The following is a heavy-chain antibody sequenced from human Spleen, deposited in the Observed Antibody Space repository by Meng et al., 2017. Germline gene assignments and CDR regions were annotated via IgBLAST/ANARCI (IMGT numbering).Heavy chain of an antibody. CDR1: GFTLARQR. CDR3: AGAATYYYDSSGYQVPLDYYGMDV. Sequence: GGSLRLSCAASGFTLARQRIHWVRQAPGKGLEWVAVMSFDGSYEIYADSVKGRFTISRDSSRNTMFLQMDRLRVEDTAFYYCAGAATYYYDSSGYQVPLDYYGMDVWGQGTTVTVSS. D-gene: IGHD3-22*01. CDR2: MSFDGSYE. J-gene: IGHJ6*02. V-gene: IGHV3-30*03.